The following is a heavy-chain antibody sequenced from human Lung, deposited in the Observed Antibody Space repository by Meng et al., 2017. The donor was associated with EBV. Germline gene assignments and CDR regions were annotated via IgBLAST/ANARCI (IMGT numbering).Heavy chain of an antibody. CDR2: IYHNENT. D-gene: IGHD1-20*01. V-gene: IGHV4-4*02. Sequence: GHRQESGPGLVKPSGTLSLTCTVSSASISSNNYWTWVRQSPGKGLEWIGEIYHNENTNYNPSLMSRVTMSLDKSKNHFSLNLRSVTVADTAVYFCARAPGNWNFDSWGQGTLVTVSS. J-gene: IGHJ4*02. CDR3: ARAPGNWNFDS. CDR1: SASISSNNY.